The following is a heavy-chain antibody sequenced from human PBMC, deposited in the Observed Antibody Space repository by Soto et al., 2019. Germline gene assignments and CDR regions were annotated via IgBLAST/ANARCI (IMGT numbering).Heavy chain of an antibody. V-gene: IGHV3-33*01. CDR2: IWYDGSNK. J-gene: IGHJ6*02. CDR3: ARDQSNYYYGMDV. CDR1: GFTFSSYG. Sequence: PGGSLRLSCAASGFTFSSYGMHWVRQAPGKGPEWVAVIWYDGSNKYYADSVKGRFTISRDNSKNTLYLQMNSLRAEDTAVYYCARDQSNYYYGMDVWGQGTTVTVSS.